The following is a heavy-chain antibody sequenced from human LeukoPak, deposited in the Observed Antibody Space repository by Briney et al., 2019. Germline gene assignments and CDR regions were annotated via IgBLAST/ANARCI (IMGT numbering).Heavy chain of an antibody. Sequence: PGGSLRLSCAASGFTFSTYAMSWVRQAPGKGLEWVSVISGSGGSTYYADSVKGRFTISRDNSKNTLYLQTNSLRAEDTAVYYCARLSGYSDYWGQGTLVTVSS. CDR2: ISGSGGST. D-gene: IGHD3-22*01. CDR3: ARLSGYSDY. V-gene: IGHV3-23*01. J-gene: IGHJ4*02. CDR1: GFTFSTYA.